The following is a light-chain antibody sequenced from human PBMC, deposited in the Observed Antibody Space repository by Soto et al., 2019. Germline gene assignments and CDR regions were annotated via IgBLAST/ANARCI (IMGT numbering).Light chain of an antibody. CDR3: SLYSISTAYL. CDR1: SSDVGGYDN. V-gene: IGLV2-14*01. Sequence: QSALTQPASVSGSPGQSITISCTGTSSDVGGYDNVSWYQLHPGKAPKLMVFEVSNRPSGVSYRFSGSKSGNTASLTISGLQAEDEADYFCSLYSISTAYLFGTGTKLTVL. CDR2: EVS. J-gene: IGLJ1*01.